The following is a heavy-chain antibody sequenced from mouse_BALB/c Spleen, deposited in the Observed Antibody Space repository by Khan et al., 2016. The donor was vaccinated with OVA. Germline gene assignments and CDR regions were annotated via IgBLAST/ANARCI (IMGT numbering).Heavy chain of an antibody. V-gene: IGHV14-3*02. CDR1: GCNIKDNY. CDR3: ARWPRGY. CDR2: IDPANGNT. J-gene: IGHJ2*01. Sequence: VRLQQSGAELVKPGASVKLSCTASGCNIKDNYMHWVKQRPEQGLEWIGRIDPANGNTEYDPKFQGKATITADTSSNTAYLQLSSLTSEDTAVYYCARWPRGYWGQGTTLTVSS.